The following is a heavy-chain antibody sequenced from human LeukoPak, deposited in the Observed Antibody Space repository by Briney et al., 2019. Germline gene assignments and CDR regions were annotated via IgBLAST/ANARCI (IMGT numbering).Heavy chain of an antibody. CDR1: GGTFSSYA. CDR2: IIPILGIA. V-gene: IGHV1-69*04. Sequence: GASVKVSCKASGGTFSSYAISWVRQAPGQGLEWMGRIIPILGIANYAQKFQGRVTITADKSTSTAYMELSSLRSEDTAVYYCARTIVVVPAAIESWFDPWGQGTLVTVSS. D-gene: IGHD2-2*02. J-gene: IGHJ5*02. CDR3: ARTIVVVPAAIESWFDP.